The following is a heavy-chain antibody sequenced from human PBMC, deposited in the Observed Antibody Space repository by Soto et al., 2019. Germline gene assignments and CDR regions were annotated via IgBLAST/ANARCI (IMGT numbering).Heavy chain of an antibody. V-gene: IGHV1-69*06. Sequence: SVKVSCKASGGTFSSYAISWVRQAPGQGLEWMGGIIPIFGTANYAQKFQGRVTITADKSTSTAYMELSSLRSEDTAVYYCATHRSDSYGYLHYCGQGTLVTVSS. D-gene: IGHD5-18*01. J-gene: IGHJ4*02. CDR1: GGTFSSYA. CDR3: ATHRSDSYGYLHY. CDR2: IIPIFGTA.